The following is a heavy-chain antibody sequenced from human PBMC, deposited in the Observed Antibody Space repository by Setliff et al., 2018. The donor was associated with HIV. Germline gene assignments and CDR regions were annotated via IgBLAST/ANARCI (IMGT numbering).Heavy chain of an antibody. V-gene: IGHV3-21*01. CDR2: LSTNVEYM. CDR3: ARAPSPYLEWYFDS. J-gene: IGHJ4*02. Sequence: GGSLRLSCSASGFTFSSFTLAWVRQAPGKGLEWVPSLSTNVEYMSYAESVKGRFTISRDNARNSLYLQMDSLRVEDTALYYCARAPSPYLEWYFDSWGQGTLVTVSS. D-gene: IGHD3-3*01. CDR1: GFTFSSFT.